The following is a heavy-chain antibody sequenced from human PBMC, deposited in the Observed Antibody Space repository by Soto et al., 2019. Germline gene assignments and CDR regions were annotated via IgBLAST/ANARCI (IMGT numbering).Heavy chain of an antibody. J-gene: IGHJ6*03. Sequence: EVQLVESGGGLVQPGGSLRLSCAASGFTFSSYDMHWVRQATGKGLEWVSAIGTAGDTYHPGSVKGRFTISRENAKNSLYLQMNSLRAGDTAVSYCARGQSCSSTSCLGDYYHMDVWGKGTTVTVSS. CDR1: GFTFSSYD. CDR2: IGTAGDT. V-gene: IGHV3-13*01. D-gene: IGHD2-2*01. CDR3: ARGQSCSSTSCLGDYYHMDV.